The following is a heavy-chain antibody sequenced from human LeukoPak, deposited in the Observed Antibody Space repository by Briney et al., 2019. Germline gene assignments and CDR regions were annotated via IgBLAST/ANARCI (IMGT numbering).Heavy chain of an antibody. J-gene: IGHJ6*02. D-gene: IGHD3-16*01. CDR2: ISYDGSNK. CDR1: GYTFTSYA. V-gene: IGHV3-30-3*01. Sequence: SCKASGYTFTSYAMHWVRQAPGKGLEWVAVISYDGSNKYYADSVKGRFTISRDNSKNTLYLQMNSLRAEDTAVYYCQGTFGGAPYGMDVWGQGTTVTVSS. CDR3: QGTFGGAPYGMDV.